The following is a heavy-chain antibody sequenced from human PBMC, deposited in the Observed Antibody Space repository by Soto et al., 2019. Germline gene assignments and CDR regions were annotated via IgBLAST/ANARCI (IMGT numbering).Heavy chain of an antibody. D-gene: IGHD6-6*01. Sequence: GGSLRLSCAASGFTFSSYSMNWVRQAPGQGLEWVSSISSSSSYIYYTVSVQDRFTISRDNAKNSLYLQMNSLRAEDTAGYYCANGRDCYSSSSRGMDVWGQGIPVTVSS. CDR2: ISSSSSYI. CDR1: GFTFSSYS. J-gene: IGHJ6*02. CDR3: ANGRDCYSSSSRGMDV. V-gene: IGHV3-21*01.